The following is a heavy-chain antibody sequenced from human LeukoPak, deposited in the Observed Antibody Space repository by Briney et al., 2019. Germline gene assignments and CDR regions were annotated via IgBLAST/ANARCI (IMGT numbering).Heavy chain of an antibody. J-gene: IGHJ3*02. CDR3: ARGYCSSTSCYTVDAFDI. Sequence: ASVKVSCKASGGTFSSYAISWVRQAPGQGLEWMGGIIPIFGTANYAQKFQGRVTITTGESTSTAYMELSSLRSEDTAVYYCARGYCSSTSCYTVDAFDIWGQGTMVTVSS. CDR1: GGTFSSYA. V-gene: IGHV1-69*05. CDR2: IIPIFGTA. D-gene: IGHD2-2*02.